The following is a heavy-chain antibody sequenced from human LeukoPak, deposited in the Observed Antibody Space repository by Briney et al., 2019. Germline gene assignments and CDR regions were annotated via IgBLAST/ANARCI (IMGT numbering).Heavy chain of an antibody. J-gene: IGHJ6*02. V-gene: IGHV3-53*01. D-gene: IGHD6-19*01. CDR1: GFTVSSNY. Sequence: PGGSLRLSCAASGFTVSSNYMSWVRQAPGKGLEWVSVIYSGGSTYYADSVKGRFTISRDNSKNTLYLQMNSLRAEDTAVYYCARGELSGWTYYYYGMDVWGQGTTVTVSS. CDR3: ARGELSGWTYYYYGMDV. CDR2: IYSGGST.